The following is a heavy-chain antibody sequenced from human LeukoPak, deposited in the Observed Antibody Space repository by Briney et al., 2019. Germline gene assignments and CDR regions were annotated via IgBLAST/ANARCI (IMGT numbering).Heavy chain of an antibody. D-gene: IGHD3-10*01. V-gene: IGHV3-21*04. Sequence: PGGSLRLSCAASGFTFSNYSMNWVRQAPGRGLEWVSSISSSSSYIFYADSVKGRFTISRDNSKHTLYLQMDSLRAEDTAVYYCASSMIRGVIGVFDIWGQGTMVTVSS. CDR3: ASSMIRGVIGVFDI. CDR2: ISSSSSYI. CDR1: GFTFSNYS. J-gene: IGHJ3*02.